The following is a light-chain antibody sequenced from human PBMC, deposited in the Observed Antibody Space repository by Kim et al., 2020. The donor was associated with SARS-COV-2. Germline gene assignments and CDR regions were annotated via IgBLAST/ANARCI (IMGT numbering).Light chain of an antibody. V-gene: IGKV3-20*01. Sequence: EIVLTQSPGTLSLSPGERATLSCRASQSVSSSYLAWYQQKPGQAPRLLIYGASSRATGIPDRFSGSGSGTDFTLTISRLEAEDFAVYYCQQYGSSPLTFGGGTKVEI. J-gene: IGKJ4*01. CDR3: QQYGSSPLT. CDR1: QSVSSSY. CDR2: GAS.